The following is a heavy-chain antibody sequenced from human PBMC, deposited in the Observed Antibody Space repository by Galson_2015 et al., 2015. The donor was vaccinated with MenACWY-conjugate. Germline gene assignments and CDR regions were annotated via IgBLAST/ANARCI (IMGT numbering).Heavy chain of an antibody. CDR1: GFTFSTYS. D-gene: IGHD5-18*01. CDR2: ISSSSSTI. Sequence: SLRLSCAASGFTFSTYSMNWVRQAPGKGLEWVSYISSSSSTIYYADSVKGRFTISRDNAKNSLYLQMNTLRDEDTAVYYCARVPGYSYGYYDSWGQGTLVTVSS. J-gene: IGHJ4*02. CDR3: ARVPGYSYGYYDS. V-gene: IGHV3-48*02.